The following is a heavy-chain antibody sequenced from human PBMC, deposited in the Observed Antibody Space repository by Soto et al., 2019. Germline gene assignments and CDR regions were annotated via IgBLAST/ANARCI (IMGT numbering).Heavy chain of an antibody. CDR1: GCTFSSYG. V-gene: IGHV3-13*01. CDR2: IGTAGDT. CDR3: ARGERGGYYYGMDV. D-gene: IGHD1-26*01. Sequence: WVSLRLTWAASGCTFSSYGMHWIRKPTEKGLEGVSAIGTAGDTYYPGSVKDLFPLSRENAKNSLYLQMNSLGAEDTALYYSARGERGGYYYGMDVWGQGTTVTVSS. J-gene: IGHJ6*02.